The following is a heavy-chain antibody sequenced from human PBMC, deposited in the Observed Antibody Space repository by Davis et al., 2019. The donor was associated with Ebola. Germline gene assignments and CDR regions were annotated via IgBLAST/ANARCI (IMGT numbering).Heavy chain of an antibody. D-gene: IGHD4-17*01. CDR1: GGSISSSSYY. V-gene: IGHV4-39*01. Sequence: GSLRLSCTVSGGSISSSSYYWGWIRQPPGKGLEWIGSIYYSGSTYYNPSLKSRVTISVDTSKNQFSLKLSSVTAADTAVYYCARQPTDYGDYLSYDYWGQGTLVTVSS. CDR2: IYYSGST. CDR3: ARQPTDYGDYLSYDY. J-gene: IGHJ4*02.